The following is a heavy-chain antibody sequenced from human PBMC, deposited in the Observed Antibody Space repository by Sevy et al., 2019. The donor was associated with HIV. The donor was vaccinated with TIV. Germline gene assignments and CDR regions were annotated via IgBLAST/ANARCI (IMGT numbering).Heavy chain of an antibody. CDR1: GFTFSSYA. CDR3: AKRPGSYYYFDY. V-gene: IGHV3-23*01. CDR2: ISGSGGST. Sequence: GGSLRLSCVASGFTFSSYAMSWVRQAPGKGLEWVSAISGSGGSTYYADSVKGRFTISSDNSKNTLYLQINSLRAEDTAVYYCAKRPGSYYYFDYWGQGTLVTVSS. J-gene: IGHJ4*02. D-gene: IGHD3-10*01.